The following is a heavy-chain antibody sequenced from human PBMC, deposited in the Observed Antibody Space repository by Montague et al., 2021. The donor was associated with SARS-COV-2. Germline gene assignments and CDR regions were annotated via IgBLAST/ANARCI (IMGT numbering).Heavy chain of an antibody. Sequence: SETLSLTCTVSGGSISSSSYYWGWIRQPPGKGLEWIGSTYYSGSIYYNPSLKSRVTISVDTSKNQFSLKLSSVTAADTAVYYCAADYGERDWFDPWGQGTLVTVSS. D-gene: IGHD4-17*01. CDR3: AADYGERDWFDP. CDR1: GGSISSSSYY. CDR2: TYYSGSI. J-gene: IGHJ5*02. V-gene: IGHV4-39*01.